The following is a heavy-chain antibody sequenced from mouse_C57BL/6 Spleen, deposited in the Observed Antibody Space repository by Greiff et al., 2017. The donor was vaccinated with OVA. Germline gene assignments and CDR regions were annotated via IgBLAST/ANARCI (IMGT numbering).Heavy chain of an antibody. J-gene: IGHJ4*01. CDR1: GYTFTSYW. D-gene: IGHD4-1*01. CDR2: IHPNSGST. Sequence: QVQLKQPGAELVKPGASVKLSCKASGYTFTSYWMHWVKQRPGQGLEWIGMIHPNSGSTNYNEKFKSKATLTVDKSSSTAYMQLSSLTSEDSAVYYCARGTGNYAMDYWGQGTSVTVSS. CDR3: ARGTGNYAMDY. V-gene: IGHV1-64*01.